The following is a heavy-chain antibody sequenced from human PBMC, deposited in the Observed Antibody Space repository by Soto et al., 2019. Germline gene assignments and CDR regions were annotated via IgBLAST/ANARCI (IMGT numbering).Heavy chain of an antibody. D-gene: IGHD5-12*01. Sequence: QVQLVQSGAEVKKPGSSVKVSCKASGGTFSSYIISWVRQAPGQGLEWMGRIIPILGIANYAQKFQGRVTITADKSTSTAYMELSSLRSEDTAVYYCARALDRNRVATIWGQGTLVTVSS. CDR1: GGTFSSYI. CDR2: IIPILGIA. V-gene: IGHV1-69*02. CDR3: ARALDRNRVATI. J-gene: IGHJ4*02.